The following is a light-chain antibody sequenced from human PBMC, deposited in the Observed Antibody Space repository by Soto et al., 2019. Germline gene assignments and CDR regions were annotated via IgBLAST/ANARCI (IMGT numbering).Light chain of an antibody. CDR2: AAS. CDR3: QQSYSTPPTT. Sequence: DIQMTQSPSSLSASVGDRVTITCRASKSISSYLNWYQQKPGKAPKLLIYAASSLQSGVPSRFSGSGSGTDFTLTSSSLQPEDFATYYCQQSYSTPPTTFGQGTKVEIK. V-gene: IGKV1-39*01. J-gene: IGKJ1*01. CDR1: KSISSY.